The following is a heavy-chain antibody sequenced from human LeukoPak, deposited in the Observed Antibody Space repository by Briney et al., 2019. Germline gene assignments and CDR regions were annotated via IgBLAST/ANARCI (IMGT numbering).Heavy chain of an antibody. Sequence: GGSLRLSCAASGFSFSTTWMHWVRQAPGKGLIWVSRINSDETTSYADSVKGRFTISRDNAKNMLYLQMNSLRAEDTAVYYCARDWYYSIDYWGQGTLVTVSS. V-gene: IGHV3-74*01. CDR3: ARDWYYSIDY. CDR1: GFSFSTTW. CDR2: INSDETT. J-gene: IGHJ4*02. D-gene: IGHD3-10*01.